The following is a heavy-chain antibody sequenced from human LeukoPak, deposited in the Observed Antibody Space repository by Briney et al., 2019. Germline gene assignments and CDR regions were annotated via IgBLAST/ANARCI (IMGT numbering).Heavy chain of an antibody. J-gene: IGHJ2*01. V-gene: IGHV3-74*01. CDR1: GFTLSNYW. CDR2: MNSDGSST. CDR3: AREAAATGAWYFDF. Sequence: GGSLRLSCAVSGFTLSNYWMHWVRQAPGKGLVWVSRMNSDGSSTTYADSVKGRFTISRDNAKNTLYLQMNSLRAEDTAVYFCAREAAATGAWYFDFWGRGTLVSVSS. D-gene: IGHD6-13*01.